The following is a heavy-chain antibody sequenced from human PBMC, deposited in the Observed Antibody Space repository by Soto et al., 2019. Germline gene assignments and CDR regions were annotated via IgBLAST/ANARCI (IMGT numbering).Heavy chain of an antibody. CDR2: IVSSSAYT. D-gene: IGHD6-13*01. J-gene: IGHJ4*02. V-gene: IGHV3-11*06. Sequence: PGGSLRLSCAASGFTFSDYYMTWIRQAPGKGLEWVSYIVSSSAYTNYADSVKGRFTISRDNAMNSLYLEMNSLRAEDTAIYYCARLRASSWYMGGYLDCWGQGTLVTVSS. CDR3: ARLRASSWYMGGYLDC. CDR1: GFTFSDYY.